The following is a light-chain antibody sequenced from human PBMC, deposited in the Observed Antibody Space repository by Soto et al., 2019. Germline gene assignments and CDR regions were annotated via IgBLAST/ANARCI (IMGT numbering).Light chain of an antibody. V-gene: IGKV1-39*01. Sequence: DIQMTQSASTLSASFGDRVTMTWRASQSISSWLAWYQQKPGKAPKLRIYAASSLQSGVPSRFSGSGSGTDFTLTISSLQTEDFATYYCQQSYSTPWTFGQGTKVDIK. J-gene: IGKJ1*01. CDR2: AAS. CDR1: QSISSW. CDR3: QQSYSTPWT.